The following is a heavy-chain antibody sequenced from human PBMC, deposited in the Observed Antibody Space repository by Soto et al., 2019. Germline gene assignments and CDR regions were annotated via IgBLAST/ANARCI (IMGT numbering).Heavy chain of an antibody. CDR3: ARDQGGSGYGASWFDP. CDR1: GFTFSSYA. Sequence: QVQLVESGGGVVQPGRSLRLSCAASGFTFSSYAMHWVRQAPGKGLEWVAVISYDGSNKYYADSVKGRFTISRDNSKNTLYLQMNSLRAEDTAGYYCARDQGGSGYGASWFDPWGQGTLVTVSS. V-gene: IGHV3-30-3*01. CDR2: ISYDGSNK. D-gene: IGHD5-12*01. J-gene: IGHJ5*02.